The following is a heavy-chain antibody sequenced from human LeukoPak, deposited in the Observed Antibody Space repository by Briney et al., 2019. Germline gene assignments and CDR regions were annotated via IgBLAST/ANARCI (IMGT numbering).Heavy chain of an antibody. CDR1: GITFSEYS. CDR3: ARLLIVVEPTAPFSTSYYMDV. CDR2: ISSRSNYI. D-gene: IGHD2-15*01. V-gene: IGHV3-21*06. J-gene: IGHJ6*03. Sequence: AGSLRLSCIASGITFSEYSMTWVRQAPGKGLEWVSSISSRSNYIHYADSLKGRFTTSRDNAENSLYLQMNSLRAEDTAVYYCARLLIVVEPTAPFSTSYYMDVWGKGTTVTVSS.